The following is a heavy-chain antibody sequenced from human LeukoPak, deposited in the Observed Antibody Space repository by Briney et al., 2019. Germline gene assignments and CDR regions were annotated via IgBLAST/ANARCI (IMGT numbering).Heavy chain of an antibody. J-gene: IGHJ5*02. CDR1: GYTFSNYG. Sequence: ASVKVSCKASGYTFSNYGISWVRQAPGQGLEWMGWISSYNDNTNYAQKFQGRVTMTTDTSTSTVYMEVRGLRSDDTAMYYCARDVGITVADSFDPWGQGTLVTVSS. CDR3: ARDVGITVADSFDP. CDR2: ISSYNDNT. V-gene: IGHV1-18*01. D-gene: IGHD6-13*01.